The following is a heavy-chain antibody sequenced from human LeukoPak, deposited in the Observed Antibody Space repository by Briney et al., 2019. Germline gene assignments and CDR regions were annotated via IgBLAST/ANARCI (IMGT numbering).Heavy chain of an antibody. CDR2: INPNSGGT. D-gene: IGHD3-22*01. CDR1: GYTFTGYY. V-gene: IGHV1-2*02. J-gene: IGHJ4*02. CDR3: ARPHAHYDSSGYYDY. Sequence: GASVKVSCKASGYTFTGYYMHWVRQAPGQGLEWMGWINPNSGGTNYAQKFQGRVTMTRDTSISTAYMELSRLRSDDTAVYYCARPHAHYDSSGYYDYWGQGTPVTVSS.